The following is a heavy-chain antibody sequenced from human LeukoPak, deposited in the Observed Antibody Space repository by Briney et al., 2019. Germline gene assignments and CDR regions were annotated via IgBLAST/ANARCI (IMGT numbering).Heavy chain of an antibody. V-gene: IGHV3-23*01. CDR2: ISGSGGST. D-gene: IGHD3-22*01. Sequence: GGSLRLSCAASGFTFSSYAMSWVRQAPGKGLEWVSAISGSGGSTYYADSVKGRFTISRDNSKNTLYPQMNSPRAEDTAVYYCAKDHITMIVVVIGHYFDYWGQGTLVTVSS. CDR1: GFTFSSYA. CDR3: AKDHITMIVVVIGHYFDY. J-gene: IGHJ4*02.